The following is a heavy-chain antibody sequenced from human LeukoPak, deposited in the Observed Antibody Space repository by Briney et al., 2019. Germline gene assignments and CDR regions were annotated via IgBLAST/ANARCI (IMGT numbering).Heavy chain of an antibody. CDR1: GGSISSYY. Sequence: SETLSLTCTVSGGSISSYYWSWIRQPPGKGLEWIGYIYYSGSTNYNPSLKSRVTISVDTSKNQFSLKLSSVTAADTAVYYCARAVSGYYGEYFKHWGQGTLVTVSS. CDR2: IYYSGST. J-gene: IGHJ1*01. CDR3: ARAVSGYYGEYFKH. D-gene: IGHD3-22*01. V-gene: IGHV4-59*01.